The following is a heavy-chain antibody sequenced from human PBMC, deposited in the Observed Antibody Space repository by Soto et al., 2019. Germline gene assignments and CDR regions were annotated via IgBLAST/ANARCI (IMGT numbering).Heavy chain of an antibody. J-gene: IGHJ6*04. CDR1: GDSISGTYW. V-gene: IGHV4-4*02. CDR2: ISHSGST. CDR3: AGRIPTTGMDV. D-gene: IGHD2-15*01. Sequence: QVQLQESGPGLVKPSGTLSLTCTVSGDSISGTYWWSWVRQPPGKGLEGIGEISHSGSTTNNPSLPIQSLMSVAKAKIRHTLRATSVTAGPTPVYYFAGRIPTTGMDVWANEATVT.